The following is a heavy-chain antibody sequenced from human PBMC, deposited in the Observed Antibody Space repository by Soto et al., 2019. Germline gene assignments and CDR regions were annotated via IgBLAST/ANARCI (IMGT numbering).Heavy chain of an antibody. D-gene: IGHD1-20*01. CDR2: MNPNSGNT. V-gene: IGHV1-8*01. J-gene: IGHJ6*02. CDR1: RYTFTSYD. CDR3: ARYRINYYYGMDV. Sequence: ASVKVSCKASRYTFTSYDMKWVRQATGQGLEWMGLMNPNSGNTVYAQKFQGRVTMTRNTSISTAYMELSSLRSEDTAVYYCARYRINYYYGMDVWGQGTTVTVSS.